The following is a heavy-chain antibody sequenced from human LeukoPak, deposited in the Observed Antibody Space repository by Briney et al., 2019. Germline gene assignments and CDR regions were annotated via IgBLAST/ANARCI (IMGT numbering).Heavy chain of an antibody. D-gene: IGHD4-23*01. CDR2: IYYSGST. CDR1: GGSISSYY. V-gene: IGHV4-59*01. Sequence: PSETLSLTCIVSGGSISSYYWSWIRQPPGKGLEWIGYIYYSGSTNYNPSLKSRVTISVDTSKNQFSLKLSSVTAADTAVYYCARAGNFLDAFDIWGQGTMVTVSS. J-gene: IGHJ3*02. CDR3: ARAGNFLDAFDI.